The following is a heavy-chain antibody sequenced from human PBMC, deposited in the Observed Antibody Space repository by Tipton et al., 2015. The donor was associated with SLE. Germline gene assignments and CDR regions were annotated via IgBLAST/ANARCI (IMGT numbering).Heavy chain of an antibody. J-gene: IGHJ4*02. Sequence: TLSLTCTVSGDSISTGKNYWSWIRQPPGKGLEWIGDAIHSGSTDYNSSLKSRVTISVDTSKNQFSLRLSSVTAADTAVYYCARHPRGLTGYGYFDFWGQGALVTVSS. D-gene: IGHD3-9*01. CDR1: GDSISTGKNY. CDR3: ARHPRGLTGYGYFDF. V-gene: IGHV4-39*01. CDR2: AIHSGST.